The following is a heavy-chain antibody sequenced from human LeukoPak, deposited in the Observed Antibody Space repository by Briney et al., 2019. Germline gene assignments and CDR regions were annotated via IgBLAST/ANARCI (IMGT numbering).Heavy chain of an antibody. CDR1: GGSISSSSYY. J-gene: IGHJ4*02. Sequence: SETLSLICTVSGGSISSSSYYWGWIRQPPGKGLEWIGSIYYSGSTYYNPSLKSRVTISVDTSKNQFSLKLSSVTAADTAVYYCARHEQLAPFDYWGQGTLVTVSS. CDR2: IYYSGST. D-gene: IGHD6-13*01. CDR3: ARHEQLAPFDY. V-gene: IGHV4-39*01.